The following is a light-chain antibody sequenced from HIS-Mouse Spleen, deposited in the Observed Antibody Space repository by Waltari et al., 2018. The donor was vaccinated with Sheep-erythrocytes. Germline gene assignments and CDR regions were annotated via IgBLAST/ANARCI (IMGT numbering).Light chain of an antibody. CDR2: QDS. V-gene: IGLV3-1*01. J-gene: IGLJ2*01. Sequence: SYELTQPPSVSVSPGQTASITCPGDTLGGNSPCWYQQKPGPSPVLVIYQDSKRPSGIPERFSGSNSGNTATLTISGTQAMDEADYYCQAWDSSTAVFGGGTKLTVL. CDR3: QAWDSSTAV. CDR1: TLGGNS.